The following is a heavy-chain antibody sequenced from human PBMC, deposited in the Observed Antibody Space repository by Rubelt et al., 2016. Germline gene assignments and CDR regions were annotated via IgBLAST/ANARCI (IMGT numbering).Heavy chain of an antibody. V-gene: IGHV7-4-1*02. CDR1: GYTFTSYG. Sequence: QVQLVQSESELKKPGASVKVSCKASGYTFTSYGINWVRQAPGQGLEWMVWINTNTGNPTYAQGFTGRFVFSLDTVVTTADLQRSSLKPEDTAVYYCARKSDATWQVAPWGQGTLVTVSS. CDR2: INTNTGNP. D-gene: IGHD2-15*01. CDR3: ARKSDATWQVAP. J-gene: IGHJ5*02.